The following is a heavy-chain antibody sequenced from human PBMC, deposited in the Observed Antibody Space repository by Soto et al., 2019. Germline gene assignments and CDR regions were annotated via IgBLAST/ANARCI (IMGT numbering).Heavy chain of an antibody. CDR1: GLSVSSSD. V-gene: IGHV3-53*02. Sequence: EVHLVETGGGLIQPGGSLRLSCAASGLSVSSSDMSWVRQASGKGLEWVSVIYSGGSTHDADSVKGRFTISRDNSKNTVHLQMNSLRVEDTGVYFCSTSSRNGDHLAMDAWGQGTTVIVSS. CDR3: STSSRNGDHLAMDA. CDR2: IYSGGST. J-gene: IGHJ6*02. D-gene: IGHD3-10*01.